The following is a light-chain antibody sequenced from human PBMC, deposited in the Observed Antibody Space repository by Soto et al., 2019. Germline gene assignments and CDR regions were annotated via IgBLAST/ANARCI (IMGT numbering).Light chain of an antibody. CDR2: WAT. CDR1: QSVFSNSKNRNH. Sequence: DIVMTQSPDSLAVSLGERATIKCKSSQSVFSNSKNRNHLSWYQQKPGQPPKLLIYWATTRESGVPDRFSGRGSGADFTLPGRRPQAWDGGIFYLPQFFRRPITFGRGAKVEIK. J-gene: IGKJ4*01. V-gene: IGKV4-1*01. CDR3: PQFFRRPIT.